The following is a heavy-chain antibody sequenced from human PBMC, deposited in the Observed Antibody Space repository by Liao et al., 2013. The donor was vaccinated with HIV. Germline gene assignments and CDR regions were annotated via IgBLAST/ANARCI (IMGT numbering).Heavy chain of an antibody. Sequence: QVQLQESGPGLVKPSQTLSLTCTVSSNSISSGRHYWSWIRQPAGKGLEWIGQIYTSGSTSYNPSLKSRVTISIDTSEKQFSLKLRSVTAADTAMYFCAAMVRGVLITSFDYWGQGILVTVPS. V-gene: IGHV4-61*02. CDR3: AAMVRGVLITSFDY. J-gene: IGHJ4*02. CDR1: SNSISSGRHY. CDR2: IYTSGST. D-gene: IGHD3-10*01.